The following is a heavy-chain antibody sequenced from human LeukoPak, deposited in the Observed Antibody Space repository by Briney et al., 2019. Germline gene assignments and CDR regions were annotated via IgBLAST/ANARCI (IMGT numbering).Heavy chain of an antibody. CDR3: ARDHRLPYYMDV. CDR1: GHTFTSYG. CDR2: ISAYNGNT. V-gene: IGHV1-18*01. J-gene: IGHJ6*03. D-gene: IGHD5-12*01. Sequence: GASVEVSCKASGHTFTSYGISWVRQAPGQGLEWTGWISAYNGNTNYAQKLQGRVTMTTDTSTSTAYMELRSLRSDDTAVYYCARDHRLPYYMDVWGKGTTVTISS.